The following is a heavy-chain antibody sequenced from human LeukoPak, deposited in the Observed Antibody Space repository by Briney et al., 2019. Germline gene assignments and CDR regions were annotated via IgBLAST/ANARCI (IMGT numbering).Heavy chain of an antibody. J-gene: IGHJ4*02. D-gene: IGHD1-1*01. Sequence: SVKVSCKASGGTFSSYAISWVRQAPGQGLEWMGGIIPIFGTANYAQKFRGRVTITADESTSTAYMELSSLRSEDTAVYYCAREKATGTSHFDYWGQGTLVTVSS. CDR2: IIPIFGTA. CDR1: GGTFSSYA. V-gene: IGHV1-69*13. CDR3: AREKATGTSHFDY.